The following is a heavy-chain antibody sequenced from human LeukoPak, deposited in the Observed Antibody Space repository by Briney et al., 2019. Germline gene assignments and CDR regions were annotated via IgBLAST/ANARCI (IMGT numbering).Heavy chain of an antibody. D-gene: IGHD6-19*01. CDR2: IYYSGST. Sequence: SETLSLTCTVSGGSISSYYWSWIRQPPGKGLEWIGYIYYSGSTNYNPSLKSRVTISVDTSKNQFSLKLSSVTAADTAVYYCARHAISGWYDPWFDPWGQGTLVTVSS. J-gene: IGHJ5*02. CDR3: ARHAISGWYDPWFDP. V-gene: IGHV4-59*08. CDR1: GGSISSYY.